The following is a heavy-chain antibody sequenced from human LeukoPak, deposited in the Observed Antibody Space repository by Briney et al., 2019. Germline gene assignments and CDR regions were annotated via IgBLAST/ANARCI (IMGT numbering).Heavy chain of an antibody. J-gene: IGHJ6*02. D-gene: IGHD3-9*01. V-gene: IGHV1-69*04. Sequence: SVKVSCKASGGTFSSYAISWVRQAPGQGLEWMGRIIPILGIANYAQKFQGRVTITEDKSTSTAYMELSSLRSEDTAVYYCATSGPIYYYYYYGMDVWGQGTTVTVSS. CDR1: GGTFSSYA. CDR2: IIPILGIA. CDR3: ATSGPIYYYYYYGMDV.